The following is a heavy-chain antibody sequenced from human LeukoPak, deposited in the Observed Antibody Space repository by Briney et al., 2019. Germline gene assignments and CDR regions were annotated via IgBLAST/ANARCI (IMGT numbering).Heavy chain of an antibody. Sequence: GGSLRLSCAASGFTVSSNYMSWVRQAPGKGLERVSVIYSGGSTYYADSVKGRFTISRHNSKNTLYLQMNSLRAEDTAVYYCARDFGRDAFDIWGQGTMVTVSS. D-gene: IGHD2-15*01. CDR3: ARDFGRDAFDI. J-gene: IGHJ3*02. CDR2: IYSGGST. CDR1: GFTVSSNY. V-gene: IGHV3-53*04.